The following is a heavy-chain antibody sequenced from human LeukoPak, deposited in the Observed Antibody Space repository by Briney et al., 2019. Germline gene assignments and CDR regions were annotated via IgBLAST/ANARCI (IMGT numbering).Heavy chain of an antibody. Sequence: GASVKVSCKASGYTFTSYGISWVRQAPGQGLEWMGWISAYNGNTNYAQKLQGRVTMTTDTPTSTACMELRSLRSDDTAVYYCARDRVFADYYDSSGYYDYWGQGTLVTVSS. CDR1: GYTFTSYG. CDR3: ARDRVFADYYDSSGYYDY. V-gene: IGHV1-18*01. D-gene: IGHD3-22*01. J-gene: IGHJ4*02. CDR2: ISAYNGNT.